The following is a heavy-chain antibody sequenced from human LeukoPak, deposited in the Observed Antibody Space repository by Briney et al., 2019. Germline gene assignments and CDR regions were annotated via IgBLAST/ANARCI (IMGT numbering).Heavy chain of an antibody. J-gene: IGHJ4*02. V-gene: IGHV3-64*01. CDR2: ISSNGGST. Sequence: GGSLRLSCAASGFTFSSYAMHWVRQAPGKGLEYVSAISSNGGSTYYANSVNGRFTISRDNSKNTLFLQMGSLIPEDMAVYFCARGTRHGIVGATIAYFDYWGQGTLVTVSS. D-gene: IGHD1-26*01. CDR3: ARGTRHGIVGATIAYFDY. CDR1: GFTFSSYA.